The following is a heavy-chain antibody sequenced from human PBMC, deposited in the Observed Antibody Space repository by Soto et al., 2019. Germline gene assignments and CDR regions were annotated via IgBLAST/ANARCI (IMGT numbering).Heavy chain of an antibody. CDR2: IKFDGSST. V-gene: IGHV3-74*01. J-gene: IGHJ6*04. CDR3: ARGAKNIYAMDV. CDR1: GFAFSTYW. Sequence: GGSLRLSCAASGFAFSTYWMHWVRQAPGKGLLWVSRIKFDGSSTYYADSVKGRFTISRDDAKNTLFLQMNGLRVDDTAVYYCARGAKNIYAMDVWGKGTTVTVSS.